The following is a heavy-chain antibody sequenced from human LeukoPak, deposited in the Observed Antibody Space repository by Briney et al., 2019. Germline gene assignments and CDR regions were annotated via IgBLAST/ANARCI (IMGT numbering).Heavy chain of an antibody. CDR3: ARRNPTRAFDI. J-gene: IGHJ3*02. CDR1: GFTFSDHY. CDR2: TRNKANSYTT. D-gene: IGHD2-15*01. Sequence: GGSLRLSCAASGFTFSDHYMDWVRQAPGKGLEWVGRTRNKANSYTTEYAASVKGRFTISRDDSKNSLYLQMNSLKTEDTAVYYCARRNPTRAFDIWGQGTMVTVSS. V-gene: IGHV3-72*01.